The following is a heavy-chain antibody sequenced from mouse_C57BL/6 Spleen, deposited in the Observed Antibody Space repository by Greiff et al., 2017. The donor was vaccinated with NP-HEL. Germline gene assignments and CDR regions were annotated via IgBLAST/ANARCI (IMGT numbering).Heavy chain of an antibody. D-gene: IGHD2-1*01. V-gene: IGHV1-81*01. J-gene: IGHJ3*01. CDR1: GYTFTSYG. CDR3: SSRNGNYSWFAY. CDR2: IYPRSGNT. Sequence: QVHVKQSGAELARPGASVKLSCKASGYTFTSYGISWVKQRTGQGLEWIGEIYPRSGNTYYNEKFKGKATLTADKSSSQAYMELPSLTSEDSAVYFCSSRNGNYSWFAYWGQGTLVTVSA.